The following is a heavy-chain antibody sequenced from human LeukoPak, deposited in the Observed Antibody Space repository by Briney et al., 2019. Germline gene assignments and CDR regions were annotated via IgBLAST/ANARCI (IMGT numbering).Heavy chain of an antibody. Sequence: PGGSLRLSCAASGFTFSSYSFSWVRQAPGKGLEWVSSISSHPGYINYADSVKGRFTISRDNAKNSLYLQMSSLRAEDTAVYYCARSSTYGLGYFDYWGQGTLVTVSS. V-gene: IGHV3-21*04. J-gene: IGHJ4*02. D-gene: IGHD3-10*01. CDR1: GFTFSSYS. CDR3: ARSSTYGLGYFDY. CDR2: ISSHPGYI.